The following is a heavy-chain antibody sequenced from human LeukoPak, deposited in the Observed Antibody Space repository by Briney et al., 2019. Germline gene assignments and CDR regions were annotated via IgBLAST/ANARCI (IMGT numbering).Heavy chain of an antibody. CDR1: GFTFSSYG. D-gene: IGHD5-12*01. CDR2: IRYNGSNK. CDR3: AKDRSDIVATYFDY. Sequence: GGSLRLSCAASGFTFSSYGMHWVRQAPGKGLEWVAFIRYNGSNKYYADSVKGRFTIPRDNSKNTLYLQMNSLRAEDTAVYYCAKDRSDIVATYFDYWGQGTLVTVSS. V-gene: IGHV3-30*02. J-gene: IGHJ4*02.